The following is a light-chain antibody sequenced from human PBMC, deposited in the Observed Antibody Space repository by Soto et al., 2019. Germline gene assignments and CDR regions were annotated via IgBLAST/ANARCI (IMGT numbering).Light chain of an antibody. Sequence: EIVLTQSPGTLSLSPGERATLSCRASQSVSNNYLAWYQQKPGQAPRLLIYGASNRATGIPDRFSGSGSGTDVTLTISRLEPEDFAVYYCPQYGSSGTFGQWTKVEIK. CDR3: PQYGSSGT. J-gene: IGKJ1*01. CDR2: GAS. V-gene: IGKV3-20*01. CDR1: QSVSNNY.